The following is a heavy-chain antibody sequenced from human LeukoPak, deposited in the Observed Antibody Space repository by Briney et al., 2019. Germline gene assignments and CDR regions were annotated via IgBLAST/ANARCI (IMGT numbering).Heavy chain of an antibody. J-gene: IGHJ4*02. V-gene: IGHV3-30*18. CDR2: ISYDGSNK. D-gene: IGHD6-19*01. Sequence: GRSLRLSCAASGFTFSSYGMHWVRQAPGKGLEWVAVISYDGSNKYYADSVKGRFTISRDNSKNTLYLQMNSLRAEDTAVYYCAKASTGEAVAAYWGQGTLVTVSS. CDR3: AKASTGEAVAAY. CDR1: GFTFSSYG.